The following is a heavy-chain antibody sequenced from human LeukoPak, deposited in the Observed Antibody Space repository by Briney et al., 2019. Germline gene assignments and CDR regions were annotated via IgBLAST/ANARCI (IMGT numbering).Heavy chain of an antibody. CDR1: GGSISSYY. J-gene: IGHJ4*02. V-gene: IGHV4-4*07. Sequence: SETLSLTCTVSGGSISSYYWTWIRQPARNGLEWIGRIYTSGSTISNPSLKSRVTMSVDTSKNQFSLRLNSVTAADTAVYYCARGGPSFDQWGQGILVTVSS. CDR2: IYTSGST. CDR3: ARGGPSFDQ.